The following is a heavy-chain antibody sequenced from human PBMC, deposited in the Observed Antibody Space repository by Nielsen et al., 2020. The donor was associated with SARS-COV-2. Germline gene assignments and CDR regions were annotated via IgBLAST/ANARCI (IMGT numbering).Heavy chain of an antibody. CDR3: ARGSGYDDGADY. Sequence: ASVNVSCKASGYTFTGYYMHWVRQAPGQGLEWMGRINPNSGGTNYAQKFQGRVTMTRDTSISTAYMELSRLRSDDTAVYYCARGSGYDDGADYWGQGTMVTVSS. D-gene: IGHD5-12*01. V-gene: IGHV1-2*06. CDR2: INPNSGGT. CDR1: GYTFTGYY. J-gene: IGHJ4*02.